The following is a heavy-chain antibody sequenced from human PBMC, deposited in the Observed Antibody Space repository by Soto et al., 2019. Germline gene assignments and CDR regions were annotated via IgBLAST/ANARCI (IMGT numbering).Heavy chain of an antibody. V-gene: IGHV3-23*01. D-gene: IGHD6-13*01. CDR3: AKVISSSWSSTGYYYGMDV. CDR1: GFTFSSYA. Sequence: PGGSLRLSCAASGFTFSSYAMSWVRQAPGKGLEWVSAISGSGGSTYYADSVKGRFTISRDNSKNTLYLQMNSLRAEDTAVYYCAKVISSSWSSTGYYYGMDVWGQGTTVTVSS. J-gene: IGHJ6*02. CDR2: ISGSGGST.